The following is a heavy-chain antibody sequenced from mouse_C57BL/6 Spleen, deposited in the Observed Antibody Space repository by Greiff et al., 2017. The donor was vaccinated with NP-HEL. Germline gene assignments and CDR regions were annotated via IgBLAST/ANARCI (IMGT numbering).Heavy chain of an antibody. Sequence: EVQVVESGPGLVKPSQSLSLTCSVTGYSITSGYYWNWIRQFPGNKLEWMGYISYDGSNNYNPSLKNRISITRDTSKNQFFLKLNSVTTEDTATYYCAILWGYAMDYWGQGTSVTVSS. CDR3: AILWGYAMDY. V-gene: IGHV3-6*01. D-gene: IGHD1-1*02. CDR2: ISYDGSN. CDR1: GYSITSGYY. J-gene: IGHJ4*01.